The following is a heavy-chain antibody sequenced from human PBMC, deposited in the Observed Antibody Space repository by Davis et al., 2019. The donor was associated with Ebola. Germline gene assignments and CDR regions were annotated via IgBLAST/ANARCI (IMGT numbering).Heavy chain of an antibody. D-gene: IGHD1-26*01. CDR1: GGTFSSYA. CDR3: AILVGATIQYYYYYYMDV. J-gene: IGHJ6*03. Sequence: SVQVSCKASGGTFSSYAISWVRQAPGQGLEWMGGIIPILGIANYAQKFQGRVTITADKSTSTAYMELSSLRSEDTAVYYCAILVGATIQYYYYYYMDVWGKGTTVTVSS. V-gene: IGHV1-69*10. CDR2: IIPILGIA.